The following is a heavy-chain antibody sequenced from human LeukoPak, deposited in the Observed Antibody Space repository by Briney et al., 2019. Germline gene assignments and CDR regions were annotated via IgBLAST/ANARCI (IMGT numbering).Heavy chain of an antibody. J-gene: IGHJ4*02. Sequence: GGSLRLSCAASGCTFSNYNMNWVRQAPGKGLEWVSSISSSGSYIYYADSMKGRFTISRDNAKNSLYLQMNSLRAEDTAVYYCASRASCGGDCYQFDYWGQGTLVTVSS. D-gene: IGHD2-21*02. V-gene: IGHV3-21*01. CDR1: GCTFSNYN. CDR2: ISSSGSYI. CDR3: ASRASCGGDCYQFDY.